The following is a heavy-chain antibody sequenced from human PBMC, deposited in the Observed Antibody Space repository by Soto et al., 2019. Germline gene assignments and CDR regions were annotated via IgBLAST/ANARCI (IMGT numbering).Heavy chain of an antibody. CDR3: AKGDRFLEWLMTA. J-gene: IGHJ5*02. CDR2: INPNSGGT. V-gene: IGHV1-2*04. Sequence: ASVKVSCKASGYTFTGYYMHWVRQAPGQGLEWMGWINPNSGGTNYAQEFQGLVTMTRDTSISTAYMELGRLRSDDTAVYYCAKGDRFLEWLMTAWGQGTLVTVSS. D-gene: IGHD3-3*01. CDR1: GYTFTGYY.